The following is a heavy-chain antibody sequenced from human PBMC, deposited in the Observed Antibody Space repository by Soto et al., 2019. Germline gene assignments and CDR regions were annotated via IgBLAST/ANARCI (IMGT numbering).Heavy chain of an antibody. CDR2: SIPIFGTA. CDR1: GGTFSSYA. Sequence: QVQLVQSGAEVKKPGSSVKVSCKASGGTFSSYAISWVRQAPGQGLEWMGGSIPIFGTANYAQKFQGRVTITADESTSTAYMELSSLRSEDTAVYYCAGSLVAATIFYWFDPWGQGTLVTVSS. CDR3: AGSLVAATIFYWFDP. D-gene: IGHD2-15*01. J-gene: IGHJ5*02. V-gene: IGHV1-69*01.